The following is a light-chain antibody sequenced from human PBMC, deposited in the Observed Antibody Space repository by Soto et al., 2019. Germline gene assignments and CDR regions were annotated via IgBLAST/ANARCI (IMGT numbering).Light chain of an antibody. J-gene: IGKJ4*01. CDR1: QSVSSN. CDR3: QQYDNWPLT. V-gene: IGKV3-15*01. CDR2: VAS. Sequence: EILMTQSPATLPVAPGERATLSCGGGQSVSSNLAWYQQKPGQAPRFPTYVASTRATGIPARFSGSGSGTDFTLTISRLQSEDFAVYYCQQYDNWPLTFGGGTKVDIK.